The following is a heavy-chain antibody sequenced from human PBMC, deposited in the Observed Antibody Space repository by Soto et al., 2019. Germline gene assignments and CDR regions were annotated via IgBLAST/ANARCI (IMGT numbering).Heavy chain of an antibody. Sequence: QVQLVQSGAEVKKPGSSVKVSCQASGGTFSSYTITWVRQAPGQGLEWMGRINPLLGLADYAQKFQGRVTFTADKATSTSYSELSSLRSEDTAMYYCARATIRGVLITALDHWGQGTLVTVSS. CDR1: GGTFSSYT. V-gene: IGHV1-69*02. J-gene: IGHJ4*02. CDR3: ARATIRGVLITALDH. D-gene: IGHD3-10*01. CDR2: INPLLGLA.